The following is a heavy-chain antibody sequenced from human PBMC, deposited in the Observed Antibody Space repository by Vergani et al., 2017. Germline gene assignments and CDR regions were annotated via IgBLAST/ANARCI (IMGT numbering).Heavy chain of an antibody. D-gene: IGHD2-21*01. CDR3: ARFGVVIGTIYYCXMDV. Sequence: QVQLVQSGAEVKKPGASVKVSCKASGYTFTSYAMHWVRQAPGQRLEWMGWINAGNGNTKYSQKFQGRVTITTDTSPSAAYMALSSLRSEDTAVYYCARFGVVIGTIYYCXMDVWGKGTTVTVSS. CDR2: INAGNGNT. CDR1: GYTFTSYA. V-gene: IGHV1-3*01. J-gene: IGHJ6*03.